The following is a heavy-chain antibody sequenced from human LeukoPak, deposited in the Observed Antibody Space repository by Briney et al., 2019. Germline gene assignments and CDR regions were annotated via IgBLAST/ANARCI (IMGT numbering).Heavy chain of an antibody. V-gene: IGHV1-2*02. D-gene: IGHD1-26*01. CDR3: ARSLVGATWGLDPGYYDY. CDR2: INPNSGGT. CDR1: GGTFSSYA. Sequence: ASVKVSCKASGGTFSSYAISWVRQAPGQGLEWMGWINPNSGGTNYAQKFQGRVTMTRDTSISTAYMELSRLRSDDTAVYYCARSLVGATWGLDPGYYDYWGQGTLVTVSS. J-gene: IGHJ4*02.